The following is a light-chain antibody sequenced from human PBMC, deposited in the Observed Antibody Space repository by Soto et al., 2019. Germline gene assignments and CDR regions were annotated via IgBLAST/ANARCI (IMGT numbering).Light chain of an antibody. J-gene: IGLJ2*01. CDR3: CSYAGSRGLV. CDR1: SRDVGSYNL. Sequence: QSVLTQPASVSGSPGQSITISCTGTSRDVGSYNLVSWYQQHPGKAPKLMIYEGSKRPSGVSNRFSGSKSGNTASLTISGLQAEDEADYYCCSYAGSRGLVFGGGTKLTV. CDR2: EGS. V-gene: IGLV2-23*01.